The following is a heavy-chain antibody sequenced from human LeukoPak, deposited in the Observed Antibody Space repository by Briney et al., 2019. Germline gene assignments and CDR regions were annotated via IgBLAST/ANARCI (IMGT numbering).Heavy chain of an antibody. J-gene: IGHJ4*02. CDR2: IHYSGAT. D-gene: IGHD3-9*01. CDR3: ARGNILTGYCFDF. CDR1: GGSISSGGYY. V-gene: IGHV4-61*08. Sequence: PSETLSLTCTVSGGSISSGGYYWSWIRQTPGGGLEWVGEIHYSGATSYNPSLKSRATISTDTPKNQFSLRLSSVTAADTAFYYCARGNILTGYCFDFWGQGALVTVSS.